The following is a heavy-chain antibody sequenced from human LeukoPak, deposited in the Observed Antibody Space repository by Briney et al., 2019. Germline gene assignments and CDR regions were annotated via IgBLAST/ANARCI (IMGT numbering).Heavy chain of an antibody. CDR3: ARHGPYLGRLGWFDP. Sequence: SETLSLTCTVPSGSIRSYYWSWIRQPPGKGLEWIGYIYYTGSTNYNPSLKSRVTISVDTSKNQFSLNLSSVTAADTAVCYCARHGPYLGRLGWFDPWGQGTLVTVSS. CDR1: SGSIRSYY. V-gene: IGHV4-59*08. CDR2: IYYTGST. D-gene: IGHD1-26*01. J-gene: IGHJ5*02.